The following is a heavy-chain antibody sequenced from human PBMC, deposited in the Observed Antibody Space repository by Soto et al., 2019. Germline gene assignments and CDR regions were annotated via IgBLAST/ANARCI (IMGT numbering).Heavy chain of an antibody. CDR3: AGLDGYHHYFEY. CDR1: GGSFSGYY. J-gene: IGHJ4*02. CDR2: INHSGST. D-gene: IGHD5-12*01. Sequence: PSETLSLTCAVYGGSFSGYYWSWIRQPPGKGLEWIGEINHSGSTNYNPSLKSRVTISVDTSKNQFSLRLSSVTAAVTAVYGGAGLDGYHHYFEYWGQGALVTVSS. V-gene: IGHV4-34*01.